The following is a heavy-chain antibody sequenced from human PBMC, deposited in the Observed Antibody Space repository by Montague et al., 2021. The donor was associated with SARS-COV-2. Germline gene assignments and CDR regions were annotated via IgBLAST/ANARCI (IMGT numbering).Heavy chain of an antibody. CDR1: GGSISSSGYY. V-gene: IGHV4-31*03. Sequence: TLSLTCTVSGGSISSSGYYWSWIRQHPGKGLEWIGYIYYSGSTYYNPSLKSRVTISVDTSKNQFSLKLSSVTAADTAVYYCARALRRVVIKHFDSWGQGTLVTVSS. CDR2: IYYSGST. CDR3: ARALRRVVIKHFDS. J-gene: IGHJ4*02. D-gene: IGHD3-3*01.